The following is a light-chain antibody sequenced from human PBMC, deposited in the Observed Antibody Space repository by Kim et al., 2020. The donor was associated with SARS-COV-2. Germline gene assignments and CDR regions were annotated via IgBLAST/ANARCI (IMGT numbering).Light chain of an antibody. Sequence: QSSTIACTGTSRDVGNCSLVSWYQQRPGKAPNLIIFEVSKRPSGVSNRFSGSKSGDTASLTISGLQAEDESDYYCCSYAGSSAFVIFGGGTQLTVL. CDR3: CSYAGSSAFVI. CDR2: EVS. CDR1: SRDVGNCSL. J-gene: IGLJ2*01. V-gene: IGLV2-23*02.